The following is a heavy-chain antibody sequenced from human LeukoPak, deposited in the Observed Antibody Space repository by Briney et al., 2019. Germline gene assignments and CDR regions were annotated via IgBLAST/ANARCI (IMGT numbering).Heavy chain of an antibody. J-gene: IGHJ4*02. CDR2: ISSSGSTI. Sequence: PGGSLRLSCAASGFTFSSYEMNWVRQAPGKGLEWVSYISSSGSTIYYADSVKGRFTISRDNAKNSLYLQMNSLRVEDTAVYYCALYYYGSGSFDWGQGTLVAVSS. CDR3: ALYYYGSGSFD. V-gene: IGHV3-48*03. CDR1: GFTFSSYE. D-gene: IGHD3-10*01.